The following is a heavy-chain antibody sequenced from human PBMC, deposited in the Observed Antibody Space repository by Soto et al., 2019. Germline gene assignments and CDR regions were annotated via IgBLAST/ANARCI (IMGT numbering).Heavy chain of an antibody. V-gene: IGHV1-18*01. CDR2: ISAYNGNT. Sequence: QERLVQAGVEVKKPGASVRVACKASGYSFTNYGITWVRQAPGQGFEWMGWISAYNGNTNYAQKFQGSVTLTTDAYTRTAYLELRSLRSYDTAVNYCARDRGVAPPVAGNTHYYYYMDVWGQGTTVTVSS. D-gene: IGHD6-19*01. CDR3: ARDRGVAPPVAGNTHYYYYMDV. CDR1: GYSFTNYG. J-gene: IGHJ6*03.